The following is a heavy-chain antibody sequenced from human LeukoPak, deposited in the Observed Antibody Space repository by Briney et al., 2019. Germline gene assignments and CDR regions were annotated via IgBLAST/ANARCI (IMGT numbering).Heavy chain of an antibody. J-gene: IGHJ5*02. CDR2: INHSGST. CDR3: ARGGQPLLFGWFDP. Sequence: SETLSLTCAVYGGSFSGYXXXXXRXPPXXXXXXXXEINHSGSTNYNPSLXXRXXXSVXTSKNQFSLKLSSVTAADTAVYYCARGGQPLLFGWFDPWGQGTLVTVSS. D-gene: IGHD2-21*02. CDR1: GGSFSGYX. V-gene: IGHV4-34*01.